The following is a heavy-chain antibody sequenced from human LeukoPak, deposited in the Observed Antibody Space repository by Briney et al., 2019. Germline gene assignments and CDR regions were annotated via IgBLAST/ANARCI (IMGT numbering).Heavy chain of an antibody. CDR3: ARVPPLGYCSGGSCYRFDY. CDR2: MNPNSGNT. D-gene: IGHD2-15*01. CDR1: GYTFTGYY. J-gene: IGHJ4*02. Sequence: GASVKVSCKASGYTFTGYYMHWVRQAPGQGLEWMGWMNPNSGNTGYAQKFQGRVTITRDTSISTAYMELSSLRSEDTAVYYCARVPPLGYCSGGSCYRFDYWGQGTLVTVSS. V-gene: IGHV1-8*03.